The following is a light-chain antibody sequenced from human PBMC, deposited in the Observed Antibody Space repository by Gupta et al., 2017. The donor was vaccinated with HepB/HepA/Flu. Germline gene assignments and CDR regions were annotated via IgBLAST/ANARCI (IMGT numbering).Light chain of an antibody. J-gene: IGKJ1*01. V-gene: IGKV3-11*01. Sequence: EIVLTQSPATLSLSPGERATLSCRASQSVSSYLAWYQQKPGQAPRLLIYDASNRATGITARFSGSGDGTDFTLTISSLEPEDFAVYYCQQRSNGHPTWTFGQGTKVEIK. CDR3: QQRSNGHPTWT. CDR1: QSVSSY. CDR2: DAS.